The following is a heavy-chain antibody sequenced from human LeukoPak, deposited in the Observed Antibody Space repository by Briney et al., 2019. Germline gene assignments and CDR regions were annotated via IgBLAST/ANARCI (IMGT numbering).Heavy chain of an antibody. V-gene: IGHV3-53*04. J-gene: IGHJ4*02. D-gene: IGHD3-22*01. CDR3: ARALDNSGYYEYYFDY. CDR1: GFAFSGYW. Sequence: GGSLRLSCAASGFAFSGYWMSWVRQAPGKGLEWVSVIYSGGSTYYADSVKGRFTISRHNSKNTLYLQMNSLRAEDTAVYYCARALDNSGYYEYYFDYWGQGTLVTVSS. CDR2: IYSGGST.